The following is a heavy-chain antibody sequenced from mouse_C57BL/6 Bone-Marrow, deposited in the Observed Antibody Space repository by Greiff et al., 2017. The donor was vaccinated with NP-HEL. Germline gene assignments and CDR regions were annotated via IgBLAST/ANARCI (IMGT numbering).Heavy chain of an antibody. CDR3: AREGNGNYLDY. V-gene: IGHV1-59*01. D-gene: IGHD2-1*01. CDR2: IDPSDSYT. CDR1: GYTFTSYW. J-gene: IGHJ2*01. Sequence: QVQLQQSGAELVRPGTSVKLSCKASGYTFTSYWMHWVKQRPGQGLEWIGVIDPSDSYTNYNQKFKGKATLTVDTSSSTAYMQLSSLTSEDSAVYYCAREGNGNYLDYWGQGTTLTVSS.